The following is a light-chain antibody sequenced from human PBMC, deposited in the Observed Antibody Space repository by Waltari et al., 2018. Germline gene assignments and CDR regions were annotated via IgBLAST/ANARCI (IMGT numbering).Light chain of an antibody. J-gene: IGKJ1*01. V-gene: IGKV3-20*01. Sequence: EIVLTQSPGTASLSPGERVTLSCRASQTVGSSSLAWYQQKPVQAPRLVIYRASRRATGNPDRFSGSGAGTDCSRTIIRLEPEDFAVYYCKQHGTLPATFGQGTKVEIK. CDR2: RAS. CDR3: KQHGTLPAT. CDR1: QTVGSSS.